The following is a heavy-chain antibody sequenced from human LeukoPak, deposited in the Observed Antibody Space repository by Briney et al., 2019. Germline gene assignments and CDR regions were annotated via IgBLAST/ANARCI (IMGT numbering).Heavy chain of an antibody. J-gene: IGHJ6*04. CDR1: GFIFSSYW. D-gene: IGHD2-2*01. Sequence: GGSLRLFCAASGFIFSSYWMSWDRQAPGKGLEWVANIKEDGSEKYYVDSVKGRFTISRDNAKNSLYLQTNSLRAEDTAVYYCARRALRYCSSTSCPAQYYGVDVWGKGTTVTVSS. CDR2: IKEDGSEK. V-gene: IGHV3-7*03. CDR3: ARRALRYCSSTSCPAQYYGVDV.